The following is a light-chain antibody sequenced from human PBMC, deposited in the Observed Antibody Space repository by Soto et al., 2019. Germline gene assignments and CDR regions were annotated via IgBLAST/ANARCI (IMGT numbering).Light chain of an antibody. V-gene: IGKV3-11*01. J-gene: IGKJ5*01. CDR2: DVS. CDR1: QSVTSY. Sequence: SVLTHAPSTLSLSPGERATRSCRASQSVTSYLAWYQQKPGQAPRLLIYDVSNRASGIPARFSGSGSETDFTLTISSLEPEDFAVYYCQQRSDWPLTFGQGTRLEIK. CDR3: QQRSDWPLT.